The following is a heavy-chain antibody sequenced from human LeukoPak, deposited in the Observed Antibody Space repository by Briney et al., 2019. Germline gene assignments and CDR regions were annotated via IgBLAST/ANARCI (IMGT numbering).Heavy chain of an antibody. Sequence: ASVKVSCKASGYTFTGYYMHWVRQAPGQGLEWMGWINPNSGGTNCAQKFQGRVTMTRDTSISTAYMELSRLRSDDTAVYYCATSNSEDWFDPWGQGTLVTVSS. J-gene: IGHJ5*02. D-gene: IGHD1-26*01. CDR2: INPNSGGT. CDR1: GYTFTGYY. V-gene: IGHV1-2*02. CDR3: ATSNSEDWFDP.